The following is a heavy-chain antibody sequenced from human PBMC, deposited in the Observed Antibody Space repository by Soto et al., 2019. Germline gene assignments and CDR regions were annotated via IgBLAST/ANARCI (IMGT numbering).Heavy chain of an antibody. J-gene: IGHJ6*02. CDR1: GFTFSSYD. Sequence: GGSLRLSCAASGFTFSSYDMHWVRQATGKXLEWVSAIGTAGDTYYPGSVKGRFTISRENAKNSLYLQMNSLRAGDTAVYYCARSITMVRGVIIPTYGMDVWGQGTTVTVSS. CDR2: IGTAGDT. D-gene: IGHD3-10*01. CDR3: ARSITMVRGVIIPTYGMDV. V-gene: IGHV3-13*01.